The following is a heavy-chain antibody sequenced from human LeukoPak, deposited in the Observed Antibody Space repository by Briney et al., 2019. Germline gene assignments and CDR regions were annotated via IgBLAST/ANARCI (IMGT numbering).Heavy chain of an antibody. CDR3: AREYCSSTSCLAGDFDY. V-gene: IGHV4-4*07. CDR2: IYTSGST. CDR1: GGSISSYD. D-gene: IGHD2-2*01. Sequence: PSETLSLTCTVSGGSISSYDWSWIRQPAGKGLEWIGRIYTSGSTNYNPSLKSRVTISVDTSKNQFSLKLSSVTAADTAVYYCAREYCSSTSCLAGDFDYWGQGTLVTVSS. J-gene: IGHJ4*02.